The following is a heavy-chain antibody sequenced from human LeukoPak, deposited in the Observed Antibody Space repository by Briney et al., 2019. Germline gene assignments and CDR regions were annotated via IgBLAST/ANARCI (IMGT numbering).Heavy chain of an antibody. D-gene: IGHD1-26*01. J-gene: IGHJ4*02. V-gene: IGHV3-48*01. CDR3: AKDGGTHFDH. CDR2: ISSSSSTI. Sequence: GGSLRLSCAASGFTFSSYGMTWVRQAPGKGLEWVSYISSSSSTIYYADSVKGRFTISRDNAENSLYLQLNSLRAEDTAVYYCAKDGGTHFDHWGQGTLVTVSS. CDR1: GFTFSSYG.